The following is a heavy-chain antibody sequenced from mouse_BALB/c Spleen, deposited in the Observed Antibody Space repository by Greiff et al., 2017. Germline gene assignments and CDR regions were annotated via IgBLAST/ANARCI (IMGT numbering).Heavy chain of an antibody. CDR1: GFSLTSYG. CDR2: IWAGGST. CDR3: ASYDGYYFDY. J-gene: IGHJ2*01. D-gene: IGHD2-3*01. Sequence: VKLMESGPGLVAPSQSLSITCTVSGFSLTSYGVHWVRQPPGKGLEWLGVIWAGGSTDYNAAFISRLSISKDNSKSQVFFKMNSLQANDTAIYYCASYDGYYFDYWGQGTTLTVSS. V-gene: IGHV2-2*02.